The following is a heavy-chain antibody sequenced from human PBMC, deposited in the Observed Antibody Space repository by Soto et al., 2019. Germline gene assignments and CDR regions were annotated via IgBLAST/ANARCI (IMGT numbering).Heavy chain of an antibody. CDR1: GYTFTSYD. CDR3: ARGHQRAPHFGMDV. V-gene: IGHV1-8*01. CDR2: MNPNSGNT. Sequence: ASVKVSCKASGYTFTSYDINWVRQATGQGLEWMGWMNPNSGNTGYAQKFQGRVTMTRNTSISTAYMELSSLRSEETAVYYCARGHQRAPHFGMDVWGQGTTVTVSS. J-gene: IGHJ6*02. D-gene: IGHD2-2*01.